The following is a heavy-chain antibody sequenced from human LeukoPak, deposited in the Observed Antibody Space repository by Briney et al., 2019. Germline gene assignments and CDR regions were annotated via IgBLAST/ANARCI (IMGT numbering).Heavy chain of an antibody. Sequence: ASVKVSCKASGYTFTDYYMHWVRQAPGQGLEWMGWINPNSGGTNYAQRFQGRVTMTRDTSISTAYMELSSLRSEDTAVYYCARVGYCSSTSCYYYFDYWGQGTLVTVSS. CDR3: ARVGYCSSTSCYYYFDY. V-gene: IGHV1-2*02. CDR2: INPNSGGT. CDR1: GYTFTDYY. J-gene: IGHJ4*02. D-gene: IGHD2-2*01.